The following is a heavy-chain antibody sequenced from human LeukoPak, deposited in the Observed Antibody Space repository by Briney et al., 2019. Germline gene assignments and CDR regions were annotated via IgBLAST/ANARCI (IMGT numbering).Heavy chain of an antibody. CDR2: IYYRGTT. Sequence: SETLSLTCTVSGGSISSSNYNWGWIRQPPGKGPEWIASIYYRGTTYYNPSLKSRVTISVDTSKSQFSLRLRSVTAADTAVYYCARRMVTLNLNWFDPWGQGTLVTVSS. CDR3: ARRMVTLNLNWFDP. V-gene: IGHV4-39*01. D-gene: IGHD2-21*02. CDR1: GGSISSSNYN. J-gene: IGHJ5*02.